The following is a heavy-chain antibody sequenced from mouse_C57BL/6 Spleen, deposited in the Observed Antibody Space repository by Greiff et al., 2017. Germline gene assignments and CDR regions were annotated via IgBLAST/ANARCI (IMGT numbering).Heavy chain of an antibody. J-gene: IGHJ4*01. CDR2: IDPSDSYT. D-gene: IGHD4-1*01. CDR3: ARGALTGKGAMDY. CDR1: GYTFTSYW. V-gene: IGHV1-69*01. Sequence: QVQLQQPGAELVMPGASVKLSCKASGYTFTSYWMHWVKQRPGQGLEWIGEIDPSDSYTNYNQKFKGKSTLTVDKSSSTAYMQLSSLTSEDSAVYCCARGALTGKGAMDYWGQGTSVTVSS.